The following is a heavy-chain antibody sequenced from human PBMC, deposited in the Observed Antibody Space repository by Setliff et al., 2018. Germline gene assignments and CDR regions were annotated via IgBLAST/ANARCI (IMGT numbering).Heavy chain of an antibody. CDR2: VFSGDSDT. D-gene: IGHD6-25*01. Sequence: GESLKISCKGSGYRFTTYWIGWVRQMPGKGLEWMGIVFSGDSDTRYSPSFQGQVTMSANKSINTAYLQWSSLKASDTAMYYCARLGAPASHDAFDIWGQGTMVTVSS. CDR3: ARLGAPASHDAFDI. CDR1: GYRFTTYW. V-gene: IGHV5-51*01. J-gene: IGHJ3*02.